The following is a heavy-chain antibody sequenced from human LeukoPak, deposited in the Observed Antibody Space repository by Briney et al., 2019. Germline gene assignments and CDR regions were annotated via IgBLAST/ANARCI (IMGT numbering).Heavy chain of an antibody. D-gene: IGHD3-10*01. V-gene: IGHV4-34*01. CDR3: AMGRPGNY. Sequence: SETLSLTCAVYGGSFSGCYWSWIRQPPGKGLEWIGEINHSGSTNYNPSLKSRVTISVDTSKNQFSLKLSSVTAADTAVYYCAMGRPGNYWGQGTLVTVSS. CDR1: GGSFSGCY. CDR2: INHSGST. J-gene: IGHJ4*02.